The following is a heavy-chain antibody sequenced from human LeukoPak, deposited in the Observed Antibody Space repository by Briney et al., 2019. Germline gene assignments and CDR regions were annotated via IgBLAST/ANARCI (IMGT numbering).Heavy chain of an antibody. CDR1: GFTVSSNY. CDR2: IYSGGST. D-gene: IGHD6-19*01. J-gene: IGHJ4*02. Sequence: GGSLRLSCAAPGFTVSSNYMSWVRQAPGKGLEWVSVIYSGGSTYYADSVKGRFTISRDNSKNTLYLQMNSLRAEDTAVYYCARGYSSGWHDFDYWGQGTLVTVSS. CDR3: ARGYSSGWHDFDY. V-gene: IGHV3-53*01.